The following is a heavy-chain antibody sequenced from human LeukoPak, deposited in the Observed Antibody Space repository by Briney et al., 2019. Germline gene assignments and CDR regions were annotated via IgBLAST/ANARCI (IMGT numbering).Heavy chain of an antibody. V-gene: IGHV3-15*01. J-gene: IGHJ5*02. Sequence: PGGSLRLSCAASGVTFPNAWMSWARQAPGKGLEWVGHIKSRADGGTTDYAAPIKGRFTVSRDDSSYMLILQMNSPKTGDTATVYCLVVMVRGAKWFDPWGEGTLATVSS. CDR2: IKSRADGGTT. D-gene: IGHD3-10*01. CDR3: LVVMVRGAKWFDP. CDR1: GVTFPNAW.